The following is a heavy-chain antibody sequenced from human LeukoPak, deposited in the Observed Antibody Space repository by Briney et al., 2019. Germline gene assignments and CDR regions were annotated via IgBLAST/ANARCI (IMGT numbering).Heavy chain of an antibody. D-gene: IGHD2-2*01. V-gene: IGHV4-39*07. CDR2: IYYSGST. CDR1: GGSISSSSYY. CDR3: ARERNIVVVPAATDGAFDI. J-gene: IGHJ3*02. Sequence: SETLSLTCTVSGGSISSSSYYWGWIRQPPGKGLEWIGSIYYSGSTYYNPSLKSRVTISVDTSKNQFSLKLSSVTAADTAVYYCARERNIVVVPAATDGAFDIWGRGTMVTVSS.